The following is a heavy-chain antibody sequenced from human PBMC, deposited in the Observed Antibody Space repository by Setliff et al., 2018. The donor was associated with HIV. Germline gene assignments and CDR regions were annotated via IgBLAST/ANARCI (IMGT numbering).Heavy chain of an antibody. V-gene: IGHV4-59*11. J-gene: IGHJ4*02. CDR3: AKGAGFYGDYTFDH. CDR1: GPSINIHY. CDR2: IYSTGST. Sequence: SETLSLTCTVSGPSINIHYWSWIRQSPGKAFEWIGYIYSTGSTNYNPSLQSRATISMVASRNQFSLEVTSVTAADTAVYYCAKGAGFYGDYTFDHWGQGRQVTVSS. D-gene: IGHD4-17*01.